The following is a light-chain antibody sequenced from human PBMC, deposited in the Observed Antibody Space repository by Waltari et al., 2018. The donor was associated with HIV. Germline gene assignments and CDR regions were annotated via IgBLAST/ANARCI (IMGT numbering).Light chain of an antibody. CDR2: DVT. CDR1: SSDVGAYNY. J-gene: IGLJ2*01. V-gene: IGLV2-8*01. CDR3: ASHAGSKDV. Sequence: QSALTQPPSASGSPGQSVTISCTGTSSDVGAYNYVSWFQQHPGKAPQLMIYDVTKRPSGVPDRVSGSKSGNTASLTVSGLQAEDEADYYCASHAGSKDVFGGGTRLTVL.